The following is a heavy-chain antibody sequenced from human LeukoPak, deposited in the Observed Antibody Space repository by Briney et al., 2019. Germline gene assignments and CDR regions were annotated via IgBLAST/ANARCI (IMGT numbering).Heavy chain of an antibody. CDR1: GGSISSSNW. D-gene: IGHD3-22*01. Sequence: PSGTLSLTCAVSGGSISSSNWWSWVRQPPGKGLEWIGEIYHSGSTNYNPSLKSRVTISVDKSKNQFSLKLSSVTAADTAVYYCARNTYYYDSSGYYYVSGWFDPWGQGTLVTVSS. CDR3: ARNTYYYDSSGYYYVSGWFDP. CDR2: IYHSGST. J-gene: IGHJ5*02. V-gene: IGHV4-4*02.